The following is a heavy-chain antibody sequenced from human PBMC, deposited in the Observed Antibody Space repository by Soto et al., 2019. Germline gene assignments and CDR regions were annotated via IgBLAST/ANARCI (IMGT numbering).Heavy chain of an antibody. D-gene: IGHD6-6*01. CDR3: ATVHSTSRSFDY. J-gene: IGHJ4*02. CDR2: TGLNGRTT. CDR1: GFTFSMSA. Sequence: XGSLKLSCSASGFTFSMSAMTWVRQAPGKGLDWVSTTGLNGRTTYYADSVKGRFTVSRDNSKNTLDLHMSSLRAEDTAVYYCATVHSTSRSFDYWGQGTLVTVSS. V-gene: IGHV3-23*01.